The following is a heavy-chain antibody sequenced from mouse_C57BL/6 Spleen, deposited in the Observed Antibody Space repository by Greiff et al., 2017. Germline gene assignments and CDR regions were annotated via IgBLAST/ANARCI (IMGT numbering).Heavy chain of an antibody. D-gene: IGHD3-3*01. J-gene: IGHJ4*01. Sequence: QVQLKESGPGLVQPSQSLSITCTVSGFSLTSYGVHWVRQSPGKGLEWLGVIWSGGSTDYNAAFISRLSISKDNSKSQVFFKMNILQADETAIYYCAKKGADWVYAMDYWGQGTSVTVSS. CDR2: IWSGGST. CDR1: GFSLTSYG. CDR3: AKKGADWVYAMDY. V-gene: IGHV2-2*01.